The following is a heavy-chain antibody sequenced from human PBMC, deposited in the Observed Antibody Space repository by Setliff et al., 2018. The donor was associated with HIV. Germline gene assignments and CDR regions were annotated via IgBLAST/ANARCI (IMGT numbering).Heavy chain of an antibody. J-gene: IGHJ6*03. V-gene: IGHV1-69*05. D-gene: IGHD3-10*01. Sequence: SVKVSCKASGGTFSSFAISWVRQAPGQGLEWMGGIIPIFGTANYAQKFQGRVTITTDESTTTAYMEVRSLRSEDTAVYYCARETYYGSGSYLPTEYYYYYMDVWGKGTTVTVSS. CDR2: IIPIFGTA. CDR1: GGTFSSFA. CDR3: ARETYYGSGSYLPTEYYYYYMDV.